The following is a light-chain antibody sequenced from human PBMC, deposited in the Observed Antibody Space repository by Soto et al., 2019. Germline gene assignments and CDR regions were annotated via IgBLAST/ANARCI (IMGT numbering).Light chain of an antibody. CDR3: SSYTSSSTLYV. Sequence: QSALTQPAAVSGSPGQSISISCTGTSRDVGGYNYVSWYKQHPGKAPKLRRYKVSNQPSGDSNRFSGSTSGNTASLTISGLQAEDEADYYCSSYTSSSTLYVFGTGTKVTVL. CDR1: SRDVGGYNY. CDR2: KVS. J-gene: IGLJ1*01. V-gene: IGLV2-14*01.